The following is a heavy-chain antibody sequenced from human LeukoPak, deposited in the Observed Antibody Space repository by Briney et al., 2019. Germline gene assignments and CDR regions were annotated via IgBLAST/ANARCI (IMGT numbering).Heavy chain of an antibody. Sequence: GGSLRLSCAASGFTVSSSYMSWVRQASGKGLECVSIISSAGTTYYADSVKGRFTISRDNSKNTVYLQVNSLRDEDTAVYYCARDLEAANTYYFDYWGQGTMVTVSS. CDR1: GFTVSSSY. J-gene: IGHJ4*02. V-gene: IGHV3-66*01. CDR2: ISSAGTT. CDR3: ARDLEAANTYYFDY. D-gene: IGHD6-13*01.